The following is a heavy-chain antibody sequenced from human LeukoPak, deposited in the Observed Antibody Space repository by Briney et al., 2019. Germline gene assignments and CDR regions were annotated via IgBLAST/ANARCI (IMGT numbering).Heavy chain of an antibody. CDR2: MHYSGSA. V-gene: IGHV4-30-4*01. CDR1: GGSISSGDYY. D-gene: IGHD1-26*01. Sequence: SQTLSLTCTVSGGSISSGDYYWSWIRQPPGKCLEWIGYMHYSGSAYYKPSLKNRLSISVDTSKNQYSLKLRSVTAADTAVYYCARIVGDTPSEYYFDCWGQGTLVTVSS. J-gene: IGHJ4*02. CDR3: ARIVGDTPSEYYFDC.